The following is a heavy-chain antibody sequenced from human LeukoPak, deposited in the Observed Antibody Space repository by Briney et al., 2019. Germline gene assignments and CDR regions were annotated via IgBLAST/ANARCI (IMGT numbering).Heavy chain of an antibody. CDR2: ISSSSSYI. CDR3: ARESLYGSGSYRNAFDI. Sequence: PGGSLRLSCAASGFTLSSYAMSWVRQAPGKGLEWVSSISSSSSYIYYADSVKGRFTISRDNAQNSLYLQMNSLRAEDTAVYYCARESLYGSGSYRNAFDIWGQGTMVTVSS. J-gene: IGHJ3*02. V-gene: IGHV3-21*01. CDR1: GFTLSSYA. D-gene: IGHD3-10*01.